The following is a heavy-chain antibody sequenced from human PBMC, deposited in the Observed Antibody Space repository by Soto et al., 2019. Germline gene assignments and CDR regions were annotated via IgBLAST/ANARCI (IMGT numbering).Heavy chain of an antibody. V-gene: IGHV3-23*01. CDR3: AKEGEYCSGGSCYFGY. D-gene: IGHD2-15*01. J-gene: IGHJ4*02. Sequence: GGSLRLSCAASGFTFSSYAMSWVRQAPGKGLEWASAISGSGGSTYYADSVKGRFTISRDNSKNTLYLQMNSLRAEDTAVYYCAKEGEYCSGGSCYFGYWGPGTLVTVYS. CDR1: GFTFSSYA. CDR2: ISGSGGST.